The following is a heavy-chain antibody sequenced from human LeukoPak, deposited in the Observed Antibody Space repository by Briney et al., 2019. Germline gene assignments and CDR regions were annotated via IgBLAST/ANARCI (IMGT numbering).Heavy chain of an antibody. CDR3: ATDRRYCSGGSCYEDWFDP. J-gene: IGHJ5*02. Sequence: ASVKVSCKASGYTFTSYGISWVRQAPGQGLEWMGWISACNGNTNYAQKLQGRVTMTTDTSTSTAYMELRSLRSDDTAVYYCATDRRYCSGGSCYEDWFDPWGQGTLVTVSS. D-gene: IGHD2-15*01. V-gene: IGHV1-18*01. CDR1: GYTFTSYG. CDR2: ISACNGNT.